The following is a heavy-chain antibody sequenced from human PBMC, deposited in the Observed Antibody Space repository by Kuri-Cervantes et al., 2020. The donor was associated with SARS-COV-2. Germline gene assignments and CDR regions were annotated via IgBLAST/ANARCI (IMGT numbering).Heavy chain of an antibody. CDR2: VRGKANNYAT. Sequence: GGSLRLSCAASGFTFSSYSMNWVRQAPGKGLEWVGRVRGKANNYATAYAASVKGRFTISRDDSKNMAYLQMNSLKTDDTAVYYCTTLIDYWGQGALVTVSS. CDR1: GFTFSSYS. CDR3: TTLIDY. V-gene: IGHV3-73*01. J-gene: IGHJ4*02.